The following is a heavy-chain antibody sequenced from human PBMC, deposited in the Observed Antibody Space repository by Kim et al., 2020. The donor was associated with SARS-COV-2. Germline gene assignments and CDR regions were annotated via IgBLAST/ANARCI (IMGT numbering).Heavy chain of an antibody. CDR3: ARDGGRGSASDGFDI. Sequence: SETLSLTCAVSGGSISSSNWWSWVRQPPGKGLEWIGEIYHSGSTNYNPSLKSRVTISVDKSKNQFSLKLSSVTAADTAVYYCARDGGRGSASDGFDIWGQGTMVTVSS. D-gene: IGHD3-16*01. CDR2: IYHSGST. J-gene: IGHJ3*02. V-gene: IGHV4-4*02. CDR1: GGSISSSNW.